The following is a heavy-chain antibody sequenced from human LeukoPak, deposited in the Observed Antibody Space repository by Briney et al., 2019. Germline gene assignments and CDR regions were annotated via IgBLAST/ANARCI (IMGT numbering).Heavy chain of an antibody. D-gene: IGHD3-9*01. J-gene: IGHJ5*02. CDR3: ARQKLTGYYPTFNWFDP. CDR1: GGSISSSSYY. CDR2: IYYSGST. V-gene: IGHV4-39*01. Sequence: SETLSLTCTVSGGSISSSSYYWGWIRPPPGKGLEWIGSIYYSGSTYYNPSLKSRVTISVDTSKNQFSLKLSSVTAADTAVYYCARQKLTGYYPTFNWFDPWGQGTLVTVSS.